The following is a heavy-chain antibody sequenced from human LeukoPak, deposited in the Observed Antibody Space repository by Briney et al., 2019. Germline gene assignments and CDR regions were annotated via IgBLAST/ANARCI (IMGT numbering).Heavy chain of an antibody. J-gene: IGHJ3*02. D-gene: IGHD3-3*01. V-gene: IGHV4-30-4*08. CDR3: AREESDITIFGVVADAFDI. CDR1: GGSISSGDYY. Sequence: SETLSLTCTVSGGSISSGDYYWSWIRQPPGKGLEWIGYIYYSGSTYYNPSLKSRVTISVDTSKNQFSLKLSSVTAADTAVYYCAREESDITIFGVVADAFDIWGQGTMVTVSS. CDR2: IYYSGST.